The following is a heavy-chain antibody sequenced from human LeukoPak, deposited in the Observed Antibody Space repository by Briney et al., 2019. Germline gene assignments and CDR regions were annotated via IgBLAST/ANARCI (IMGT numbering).Heavy chain of an antibody. J-gene: IGHJ4*02. V-gene: IGHV1-8*01. CDR1: GYTFTSYD. CDR2: MNPNSGNT. Sequence: ASVNVSCKASGYTFTSYDINWVRQATGQGLEWMGWMNPNSGNTGYAQKFQGRVTMTRNTSISTAYMELSSLRSEDTAVYYCARATGKDILTGRKLDYWGQGTLVSVSS. D-gene: IGHD3-9*01. CDR3: ARATGKDILTGRKLDY.